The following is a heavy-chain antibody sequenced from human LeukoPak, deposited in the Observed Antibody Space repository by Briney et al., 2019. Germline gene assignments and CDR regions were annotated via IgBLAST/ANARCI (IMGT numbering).Heavy chain of an antibody. V-gene: IGHV3-30*02. CDR2: IRYDGSNK. CDR3: ARDVQYDILTDWEAHYLDY. D-gene: IGHD3-9*01. CDR1: GFTFSSYG. J-gene: IGHJ4*02. Sequence: GGSLRLSCAASGFTFSSYGMHWVRQAPGKGLEWVAFIRYDGSNKYYADSVKGRFTISRDNSKNTLYLQMNSLRAEDTAVYYCARDVQYDILTDWEAHYLDYWGQGTLVTVSS.